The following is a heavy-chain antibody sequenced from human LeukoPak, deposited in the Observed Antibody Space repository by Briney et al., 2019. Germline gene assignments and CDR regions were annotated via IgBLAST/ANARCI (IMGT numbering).Heavy chain of an antibody. V-gene: IGHV1-2*02. D-gene: IGHD4-23*01. J-gene: IGHJ4*02. CDR3: ANLDYGGNLLDY. Sequence: ASVKVSCKASGYTFTGYYMHRVRQAPGQGLEWMGWINPNSGGTNYAQKFQGRVTMTRDTSISTAYMELSRLRSDDTAVYYCANLDYGGNLLDYWGQGTLVTVSS. CDR2: INPNSGGT. CDR1: GYTFTGYY.